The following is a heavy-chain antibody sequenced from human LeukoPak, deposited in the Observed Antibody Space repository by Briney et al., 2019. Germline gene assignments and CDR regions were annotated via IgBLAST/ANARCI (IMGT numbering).Heavy chain of an antibody. CDR3: ARDGSKGAAAGGFDY. CDR1: GGSLSAYY. Sequence: SETLSLTCAIYGGSLSAYYWTWIRQPPGKGLEWIGEINHGGSTNYNPSLKSRVTISIDTFKNQFSLKLSSVTAADTAVYYCARDGSKGAAAGGFDYWGQGTLVTVSS. CDR2: INHGGST. J-gene: IGHJ4*02. D-gene: IGHD6-13*01. V-gene: IGHV4-34*01.